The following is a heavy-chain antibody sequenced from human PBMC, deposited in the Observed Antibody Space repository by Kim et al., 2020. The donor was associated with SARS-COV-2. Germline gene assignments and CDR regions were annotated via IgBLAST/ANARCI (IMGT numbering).Heavy chain of an antibody. CDR1: GGSVSSGSYY. J-gene: IGHJ3*02. CDR3: ARVTSGSYDAFDI. D-gene: IGHD1-26*01. Sequence: LSLTCPVSGGSVSSGSYYWSWIRQPPGKGLEWIGYIYYSGSTNYNPSLKSRVTISVDTAKNQFSLKLSSVTAADTAVYYCARVTSGSYDAFDIWGQG. V-gene: IGHV4-61*01. CDR2: IYYSGST.